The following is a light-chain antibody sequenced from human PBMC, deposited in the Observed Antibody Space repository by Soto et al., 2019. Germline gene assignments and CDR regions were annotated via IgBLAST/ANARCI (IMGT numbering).Light chain of an antibody. CDR2: GAS. V-gene: IGKV3-15*01. CDR3: QQYHDWPLT. J-gene: IGKJ4*01. CDR1: QSISNS. Sequence: EIVMTQSPDTLSVSPGERATLACRASQSISNSLAWYQQKPGQAPRLLIQGASTRATGIPVRFSGSGSGTEFTLTISSLQSDDFAVYHCQQYHDWPLTFGGGTKVEVK.